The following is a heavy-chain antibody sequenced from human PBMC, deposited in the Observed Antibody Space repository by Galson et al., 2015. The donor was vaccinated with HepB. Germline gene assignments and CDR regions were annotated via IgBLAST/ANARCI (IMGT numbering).Heavy chain of an antibody. J-gene: IGHJ3*02. CDR3: TRHGSDGASWI. CDR2: IRSKAYGGTT. D-gene: IGHD1-26*01. CDR1: GFTFGDYA. Sequence: SLRLSCAASGFTFGDYAMSWFRQAPGKGLEWVGFIRSKAYGGTTEYAASVKGRITISRVDSKSIAYLQMNSLKTEDTAVYYCTRHGSDGASWIWGQGTMVTVSS. V-gene: IGHV3-49*03.